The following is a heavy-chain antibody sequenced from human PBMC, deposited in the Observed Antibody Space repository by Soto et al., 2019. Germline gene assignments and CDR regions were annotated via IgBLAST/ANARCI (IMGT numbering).Heavy chain of an antibody. Sequence: SETLALTGTVSGGAVSSGSDHWTLVRQPPWNALEWIGYIDYSESTKSRTPLESRVTVSVDRSKNQLSLKVTAVTVADTAVYYCARAPYVLRHFNWFLYGLYVWGQRTTVTVSS. D-gene: IGHD3-9*01. J-gene: IGHJ6*02. CDR3: ARAPYVLRHFNWFLYGLYV. CDR2: IDYSEST. CDR1: GGAVSSGSDH. V-gene: IGHV4-61*01.